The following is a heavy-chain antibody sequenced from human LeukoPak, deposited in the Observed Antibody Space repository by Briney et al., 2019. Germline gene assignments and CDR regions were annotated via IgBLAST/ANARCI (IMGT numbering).Heavy chain of an antibody. V-gene: IGHV5-51*01. J-gene: IGHJ3*02. CDR1: GYPFTSYW. CDR2: IYPGDSDT. Sequence: GGPLQISCQGSGYPFTSYWIGGAPPLPGKGLEWMGIIYPGDSDTRYSPSFQGQVTISADKSISTAYLQWSSLTASDTAMYYCARLQWGSSTSLGAFDIWGQGTMVTVSS. CDR3: ARLQWGSSTSLGAFDI. D-gene: IGHD2-2*01.